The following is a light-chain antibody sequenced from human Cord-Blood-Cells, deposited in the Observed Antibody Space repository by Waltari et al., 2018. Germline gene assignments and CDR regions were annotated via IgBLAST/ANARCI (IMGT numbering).Light chain of an antibody. Sequence: DIVMTQSPLSLPVTPGQRPSICCRPRQSLLHSNGYNYLDWYLQKPGQSPQLLIYLGSNRASGVPDRFSGSGSGTDFTLKISRVEAEDVGVYYCMQALQTPLTFGPGTKVDIK. J-gene: IGKJ3*01. CDR2: LGS. CDR1: QSLLHSNGYNY. CDR3: MQALQTPLT. V-gene: IGKV2-28*01.